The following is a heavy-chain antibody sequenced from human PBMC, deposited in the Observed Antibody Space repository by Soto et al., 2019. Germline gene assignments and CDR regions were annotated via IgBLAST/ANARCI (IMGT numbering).Heavy chain of an antibody. CDR2: ISSSSSYT. J-gene: IGHJ4*02. CDR1: GFTFSDYY. CDR3: ARDLSSSSTNYFDS. V-gene: IGHV3-11*06. Sequence: GGSLRLSCAASGFTFSDYYMRWIRQAPGKGLEWLSYISSSSSYTNYADSVKGRFTISRDNAKNSLFLQMNSLRADDTAVYYCARDLSSSSTNYFDSWGQGTLVTVSS.